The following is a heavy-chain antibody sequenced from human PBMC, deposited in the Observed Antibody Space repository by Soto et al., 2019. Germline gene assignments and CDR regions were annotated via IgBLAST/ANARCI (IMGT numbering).Heavy chain of an antibody. D-gene: IGHD2-21*02. CDR2: IFSSGST. Sequence: SETLSLTCTVSGGSITDYSWVWIRQLAGKGLEWIGRIFSSGSTNYNPSLKGRITMSLDTSKNQFSLKLNSATATDTAVYFCARDQGVVVTADNWFDPLGQGILVTVSS. J-gene: IGHJ5*02. V-gene: IGHV4-4*07. CDR3: ARDQGVVVTADNWFDP. CDR1: GGSITDYS.